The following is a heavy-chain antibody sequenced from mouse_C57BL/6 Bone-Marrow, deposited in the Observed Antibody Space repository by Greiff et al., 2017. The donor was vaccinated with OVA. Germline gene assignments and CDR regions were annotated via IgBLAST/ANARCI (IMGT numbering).Heavy chain of an antibody. CDR2: IYPRSGNT. V-gene: IGHV1-81*01. CDR1: GYTFTSYG. CDR3: ARRDDGYYLAWFAY. Sequence: VQLQQSGAELARPGASVKLSCKASGYTFTSYGISWVKQRTGQGLEWIGEIYPRSGNTYYNEKFKGKATLTVDKSSSTAYMELRSLTSEDSAVYFCARRDDGYYLAWFAYWGQGTLVTVSA. J-gene: IGHJ3*01. D-gene: IGHD2-3*01.